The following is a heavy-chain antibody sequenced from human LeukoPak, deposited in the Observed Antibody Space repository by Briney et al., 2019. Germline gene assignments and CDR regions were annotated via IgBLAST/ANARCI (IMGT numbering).Heavy chain of an antibody. CDR1: GFTFDDYG. CDR2: INWNGGST. CDR3: ARPKGIAVAGTNDY. Sequence: GGSLRLSCAASGFTFDDYGMSWVRQAPGKGLEWVSGINWNGGSTGYADSVKGRFTISRDNAKNSLYLQMNSLRAEDTALYYCARPKGIAVAGTNDYWGQGTLVTVSS. D-gene: IGHD6-19*01. J-gene: IGHJ4*02. V-gene: IGHV3-20*04.